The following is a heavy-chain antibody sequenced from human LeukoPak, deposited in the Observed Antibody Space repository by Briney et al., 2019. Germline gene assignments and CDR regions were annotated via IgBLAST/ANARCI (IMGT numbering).Heavy chain of an antibody. CDR3: ARSVLGYFHYYYYGMDV. V-gene: IGHV4-59*01. Sequence: SETLSLTCTVSGGSISSYYWSWIRQPPGKGLEWIGYIYYSGSTNYNSSLKSRVTISVDTSKNQFSLKLSSVTAADTAVYYCARSVLGYFHYYYYGMDVWGQGTTVTVSS. CDR2: IYYSGST. J-gene: IGHJ6*02. D-gene: IGHD1-1*01. CDR1: GGSISSYY.